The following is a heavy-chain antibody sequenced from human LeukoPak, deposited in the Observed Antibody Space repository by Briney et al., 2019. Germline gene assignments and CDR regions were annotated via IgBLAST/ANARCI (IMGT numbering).Heavy chain of an antibody. J-gene: IGHJ4*02. Sequence: ASVKVSCKASGYTFTSYYMHWVRQAPGQGLEWMGIINPSGGSTSYAQKFQGRVTMTRDTSTSTVYMELSSLRSEDTAVYYCARDMTADCGGDCYPQYYFDYRGQGTLVTVSS. D-gene: IGHD2-21*02. CDR2: INPSGGST. V-gene: IGHV1-46*01. CDR3: ARDMTADCGGDCYPQYYFDY. CDR1: GYTFTSYY.